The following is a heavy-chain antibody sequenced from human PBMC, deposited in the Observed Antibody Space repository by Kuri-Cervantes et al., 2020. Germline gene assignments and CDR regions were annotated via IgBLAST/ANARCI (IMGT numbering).Heavy chain of an antibody. Sequence: SETLSLTCAVYGVSFSDYYWSWIRQPPGKGLEWIGEIIHSGSTNYNPSLKSRVTISIDTSKNQFSLKLSSVTAADTAVYYCAKDLTTVITARLRNWGQGTLVTVSS. V-gene: IGHV4-34*12. CDR3: AKDLTTVITARLRN. D-gene: IGHD4-17*01. CDR1: GVSFSDYY. J-gene: IGHJ4*02. CDR2: IIHSGST.